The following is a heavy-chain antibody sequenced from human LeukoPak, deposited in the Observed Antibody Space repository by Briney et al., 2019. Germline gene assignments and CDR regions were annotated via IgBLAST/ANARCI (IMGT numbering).Heavy chain of an antibody. V-gene: IGHV3-23*01. D-gene: IGHD3-10*01. CDR3: AKDRDYYLVGFFDY. Sequence: GGSLRLPCAASGFTFSSYAMSWVRQAPGKGLEWVSAISGSGVTTYYADSVKGRFTISRDNSKNTLYLQMNSLRAEDTALYYCAKDRDYYLVGFFDYWGQGTLVTVSS. CDR1: GFTFSSYA. CDR2: ISGSGVTT. J-gene: IGHJ4*02.